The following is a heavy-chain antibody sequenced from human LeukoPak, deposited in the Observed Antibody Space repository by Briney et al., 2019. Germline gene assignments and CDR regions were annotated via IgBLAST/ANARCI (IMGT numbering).Heavy chain of an antibody. D-gene: IGHD3-10*01. Sequence: SVKVSCRASGGTFSSYAISWVRQAPGQGLEWMGGIIPIFGTANYAQKFQGRVTITADESTSTAYMELSSLRSEDTAVYYCARDGGYGSGSYYYMDVWGKGTTVTVSS. CDR1: GGTFSSYA. J-gene: IGHJ6*03. CDR2: IIPIFGTA. CDR3: ARDGGYGSGSYYYMDV. V-gene: IGHV1-69*01.